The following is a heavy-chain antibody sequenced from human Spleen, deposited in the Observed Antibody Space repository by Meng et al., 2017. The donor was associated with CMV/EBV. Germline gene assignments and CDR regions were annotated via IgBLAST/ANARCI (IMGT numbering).Heavy chain of an antibody. CDR2: IYWNDDK. D-gene: IGHD3-9*01. V-gene: IGHV2-5*01. CDR1: FSISTSGVG. CDR3: AHNILRYFDWLYYLDY. J-gene: IGHJ4*02. Sequence: FSISTSGVGVGLIRQPPGKALEWLALIYWNDDKRYSPSLKSRLTITKDTSTNQVVLTMTNMDPVDTATYYRAHNILRYFDWLYYLDYWGQGTLVTVSS.